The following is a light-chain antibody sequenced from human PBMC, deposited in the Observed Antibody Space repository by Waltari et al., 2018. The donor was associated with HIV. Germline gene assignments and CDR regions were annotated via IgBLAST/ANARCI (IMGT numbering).Light chain of an antibody. Sequence: SALTQPASVSGSPGQSITTPCTGTSSDAGGYTYVSWYQQHPGKAPKLMIYDVSNRPSGVSNRFSGSKSGNTASLTISGLQAEDEADYYCSSYTSSSTRVFGGGTKLTVL. J-gene: IGLJ2*01. CDR2: DVS. CDR1: SSDAGGYTY. V-gene: IGLV2-14*03. CDR3: SSYTSSSTRV.